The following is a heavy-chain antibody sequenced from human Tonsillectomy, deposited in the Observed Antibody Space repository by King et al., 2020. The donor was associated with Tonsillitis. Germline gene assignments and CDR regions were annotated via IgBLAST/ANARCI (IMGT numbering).Heavy chain of an antibody. CDR1: GYTFTSYG. D-gene: IGHD6-13*01. J-gene: IGHJ3*02. CDR3: GSDRFSSWVDAFDI. V-gene: IGHV1-18*01. CDR2: NSAYNGDT. Sequence: QLGQSGAEVKKPGASVKVSCKASGYTFTSYGISWVRQAPGQGLEGMGLNSAYNGDTNYAQKFQGRSTMTTDTSTNTAYMELRSLTSDDTAVYYCGSDRFSSWVDAFDIWGQGTKVTVSS.